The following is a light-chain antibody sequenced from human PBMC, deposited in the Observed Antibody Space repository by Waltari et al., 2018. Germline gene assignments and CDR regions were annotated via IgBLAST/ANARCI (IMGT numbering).Light chain of an antibody. V-gene: IGLV2-8*01. J-gene: IGLJ1*01. CDR1: SSHVGGYNF. CDR3: SAHGGTNSYYV. CDR2: EVN. Sequence: QSALTQPPSASGSPGQSVPLSCPGTSSHVGGYNFVSWYQHRPGKLPRLIIYEVNTRPSGVPDRFSGSKSGNTASLTVSGLQAEDEADYYCSAHGGTNSYYVFGTGTTVTVL.